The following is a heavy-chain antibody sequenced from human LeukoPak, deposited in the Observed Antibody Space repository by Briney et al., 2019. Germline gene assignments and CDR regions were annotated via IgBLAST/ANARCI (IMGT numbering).Heavy chain of an antibody. CDR2: ISSSSSYI. V-gene: IGHV3-21*01. Sequence: GGSLRLSCAASGFTFSSYSMNWVRQAPGKGLEWVSSISSSSSYIYYADSVKGRFTISRDNAKNSLYLQMNSLRAEDTAVYYCAGEMDSSGWYLSYYYYGMDVWGQGTTVTVSS. D-gene: IGHD6-19*01. CDR1: GFTFSSYS. CDR3: AGEMDSSGWYLSYYYYGMDV. J-gene: IGHJ6*02.